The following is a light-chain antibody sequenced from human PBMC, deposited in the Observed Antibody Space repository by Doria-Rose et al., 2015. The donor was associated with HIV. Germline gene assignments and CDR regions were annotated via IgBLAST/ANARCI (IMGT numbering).Light chain of an antibody. V-gene: IGKV1-39*01. CDR1: QSIGSY. CDR3: QQSYSTLWT. J-gene: IGKJ1*01. Sequence: DIQMTQSPSSLSASVGDRVTLTCRASQSIGSYLNWYHQIPGKAPKLLIYASSTLQSGVPSRFSGSGSGTDFTLTINGLQPDDFATYYCQQSYSTLWTFGQGTRVEIK. CDR2: ASS.